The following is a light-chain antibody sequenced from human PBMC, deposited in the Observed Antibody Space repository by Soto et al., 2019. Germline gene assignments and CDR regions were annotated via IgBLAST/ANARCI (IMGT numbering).Light chain of an antibody. Sequence: EIVLTQSPATLSLSPGERATLSCRASQSVSKYLAWYQQKPGQAPRLLIHDASNRATGIPPRFSGSGSGTDFTLTSSSLEPEDFGVYYCQQRSNWPQITFGGGTKVEIK. CDR3: QQRSNWPQIT. J-gene: IGKJ4*01. CDR2: DAS. CDR1: QSVSKY. V-gene: IGKV3-11*01.